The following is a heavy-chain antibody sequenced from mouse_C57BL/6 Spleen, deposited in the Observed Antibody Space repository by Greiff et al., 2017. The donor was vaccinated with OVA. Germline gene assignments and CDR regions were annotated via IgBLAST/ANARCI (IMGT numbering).Heavy chain of an antibody. Sequence: VQLQQSGPELVKPGASVKISCKASGYTFTDYYMNWVKQSHGKSLEWIGDINPNNGGTSYNQKFKGKATLTVDKSSSTAYMELRSLTSEDSAVYYCAKRNYSNYEGYYARDYWGQGTSVTVSS. V-gene: IGHV1-26*01. CDR2: INPNNGGT. CDR1: GYTFTDYY. J-gene: IGHJ4*01. CDR3: AKRNYSNYEGYYARDY. D-gene: IGHD2-5*01.